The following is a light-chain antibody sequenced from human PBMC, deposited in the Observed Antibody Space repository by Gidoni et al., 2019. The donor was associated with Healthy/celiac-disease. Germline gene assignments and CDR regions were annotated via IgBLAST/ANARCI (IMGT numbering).Light chain of an antibody. J-gene: IGKJ1*01. CDR3: QQYYSTPKT. CDR1: QSVLYSSNNKNY. CDR2: WAS. Sequence: DIVLTQSPDSLAVSLGARATINCKSSQSVLYSSNNKNYLAWYQQKPGQPPKLLIYWASTRESGVPDRVSGSGSGTDVTLTISSLQAEDVAVYYCQQYYSTPKTFGQGTKVEIK. V-gene: IGKV4-1*01.